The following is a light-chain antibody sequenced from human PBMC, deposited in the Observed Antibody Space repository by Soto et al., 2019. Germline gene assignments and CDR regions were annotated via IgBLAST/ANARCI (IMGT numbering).Light chain of an antibody. CDR3: QQYGSSPDT. CDR1: QSVSSSY. Sequence: EIVLTQSPGTLSLSPGERATLSCRASQSVSSSYLAWYQQKPSQAPRLLIYGASSRATGIPDRFSGSGSGTDFTLTISRLEPEDFAVYYCQQYGSSPDTFRQGTKLEIK. V-gene: IGKV3-20*01. CDR2: GAS. J-gene: IGKJ2*01.